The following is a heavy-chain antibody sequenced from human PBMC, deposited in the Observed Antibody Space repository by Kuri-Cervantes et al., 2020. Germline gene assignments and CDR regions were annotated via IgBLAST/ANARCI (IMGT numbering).Heavy chain of an antibody. Sequence: GGSLRLSCAASGFTFSSYSMNWVRQAPGKGLEWVSYISSSSSTIYYADSVKGRFTISRDNSKNTLYLQMNSLRAEDTAVYYCAKEVPYYDFWSGYYPYGMDVWGQGTTVTVSS. J-gene: IGHJ6*02. CDR3: AKEVPYYDFWSGYYPYGMDV. V-gene: IGHV3-48*01. D-gene: IGHD3-3*01. CDR2: ISSSSSTI. CDR1: GFTFSSYS.